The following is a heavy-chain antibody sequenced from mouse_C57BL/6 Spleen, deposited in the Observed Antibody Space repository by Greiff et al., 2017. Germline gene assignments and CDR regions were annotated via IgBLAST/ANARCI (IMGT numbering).Heavy chain of an antibody. Sequence: EVMLVESEGGLVQPGSSMKLSCTASGFTFSDYYMAWVRQVPDKGLEWVANINYDGSGTYYLDYLKSRFNISGDNAKNILYLQMSRLKSEDTATYYGARGDYDGRYVDGWGTGTTVTVSS. CDR2: INYDGSGT. CDR1: GFTFSDYY. D-gene: IGHD2-4*01. CDR3: ARGDYDGRYVDG. J-gene: IGHJ1*03. V-gene: IGHV5-16*01.